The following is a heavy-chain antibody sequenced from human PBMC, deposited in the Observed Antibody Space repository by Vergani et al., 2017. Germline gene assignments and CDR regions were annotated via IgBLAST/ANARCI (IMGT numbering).Heavy chain of an antibody. V-gene: IGHV3-23*04. CDR1: GFTFSSYA. CDR3: AKASSYYYYYYMDV. Sequence: EVQPVESGGGLVQPGGSLRLSCAASGFTFSSYAMSWVRQAPGKGLEWVSAISVSGGSTYYADSVKGRFTISRDNSKNTLYLQMNSLRAEDTAVYYCAKASSYYYYYYMDVWGKGTTVTVSS. J-gene: IGHJ6*03. CDR2: ISVSGGST.